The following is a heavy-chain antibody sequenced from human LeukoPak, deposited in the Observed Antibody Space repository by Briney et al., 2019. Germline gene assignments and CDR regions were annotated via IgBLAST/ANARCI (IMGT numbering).Heavy chain of an antibody. CDR1: GITFNTYA. CDR2: ISGSFSST. Sequence: AGGSLRLSCAASGITFNTYAMSWVRQAPGKGLEWVSSISGSFSSTYYADSVKGRFTISRDNSENTLYLQMNSLRAEDTAVYYCAKGGTVIARLIAADWGQGTLVTVSS. J-gene: IGHJ4*02. V-gene: IGHV3-23*01. CDR3: AKGGTVIARLIAAD. D-gene: IGHD6-6*01.